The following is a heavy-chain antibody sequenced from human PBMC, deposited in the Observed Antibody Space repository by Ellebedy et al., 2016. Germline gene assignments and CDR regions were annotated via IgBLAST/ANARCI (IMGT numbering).Heavy chain of an antibody. CDR1: GFTFSSYG. Sequence: GGSLRLSCAASGFTFSSYGMNWVRQTPGKGLEWISYISSSSSTVYYADSLEGRFTVSWDNAKNSLYLQVNSLRGEDTAVYYCARQRLRLGELSLLFDLWGQGTLVTVSS. V-gene: IGHV3-48*01. J-gene: IGHJ4*02. D-gene: IGHD3-16*02. CDR2: ISSSSSTV. CDR3: ARQRLRLGELSLLFDL.